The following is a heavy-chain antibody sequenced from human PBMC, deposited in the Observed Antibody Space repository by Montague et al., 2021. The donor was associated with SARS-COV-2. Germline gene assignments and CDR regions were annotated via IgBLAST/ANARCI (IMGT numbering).Heavy chain of an antibody. CDR2: FYYTGST. CDR3: ARGRSGFFDPLDY. D-gene: IGHD3-3*01. CDR1: DDSITSSTYY. V-gene: IGHV4-39*02. J-gene: IGHJ4*02. Sequence: SETLSLTCAVSDDSITSSTYYWAWIRQPPGKGLEWIGCFYYTGSTCYNPSLKSRVTMSVDTSKKHFSLNLNSVTAADTAVYYCARGRSGFFDPLDYWGQGTLVTVSS.